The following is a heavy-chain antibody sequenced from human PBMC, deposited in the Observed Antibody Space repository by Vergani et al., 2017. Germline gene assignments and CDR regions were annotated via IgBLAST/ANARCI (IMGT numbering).Heavy chain of an antibody. D-gene: IGHD3-16*02. CDR1: GASVNSYY. V-gene: IGHV4-59*02. Sequence: QVKLQESGPGLVKPSETLSLTCTVSGASVNSYYWSWIRQPPGKGLEWMGDASFRGDTLYDPAVKGRITISLNTSSNQYSLYLSSVTAADTAVYYCARDQTRCEYVCGSYRQYGFDPWGQGTLVTVSS. CDR2: ASFRGDT. CDR3: ARDQTRCEYVCGSYRQYGFDP. J-gene: IGHJ5*02.